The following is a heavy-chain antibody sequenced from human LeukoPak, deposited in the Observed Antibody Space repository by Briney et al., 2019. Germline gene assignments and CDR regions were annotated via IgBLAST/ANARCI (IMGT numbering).Heavy chain of an antibody. CDR1: GFTFSSYA. CDR3: AKDGDSSGWYYFDY. D-gene: IGHD6-19*01. CDR2: ISGSGGST. V-gene: IGHV3-23*01. Sequence: PGGSLRLSCAASGFTFSSYAMSWVRQAPGKGLEWVSTISGSGGSTYYADSVKGRFTISRDNSKNTLYLQMNSLRAEDTAVYYCAKDGDSSGWYYFDYWGQGTLVTVSS. J-gene: IGHJ4*02.